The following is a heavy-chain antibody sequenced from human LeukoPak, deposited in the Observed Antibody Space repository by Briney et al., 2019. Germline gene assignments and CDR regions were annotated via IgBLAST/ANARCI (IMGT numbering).Heavy chain of an antibody. D-gene: IGHD4-17*01. V-gene: IGHV3-21*01. CDR2: ISSSSSYI. J-gene: IGHJ6*03. CDR1: GFTFSSYS. Sequence: PGGSLRLSCAASGFTFSSYSMNWVRQAPGKGLEWVSSISSSSSYIYYADSVKGRFTISRDNAKNSLYLQMNSLRAEDTAVYYCARDYGDLSYYYYYYMDVWGKGTTVTVPS. CDR3: ARDYGDLSYYYYYYMDV.